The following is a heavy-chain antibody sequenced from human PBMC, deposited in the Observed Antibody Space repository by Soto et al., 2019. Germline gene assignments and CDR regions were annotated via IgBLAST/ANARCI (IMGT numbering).Heavy chain of an antibody. CDR1: GYTFTSYG. V-gene: IGHV1-18*01. Sequence: GASVKVSCKASGYTFTSYGLNWVRQAPGQGLEWMGWISAYNGNTNYAQKFQGRVTMTTDTSTSTAYMELRSLRSDDTAVYYCARSGSSGYYFDYWGQGTLVTVSS. J-gene: IGHJ4*02. D-gene: IGHD3-22*01. CDR2: ISAYNGNT. CDR3: ARSGSSGYYFDY.